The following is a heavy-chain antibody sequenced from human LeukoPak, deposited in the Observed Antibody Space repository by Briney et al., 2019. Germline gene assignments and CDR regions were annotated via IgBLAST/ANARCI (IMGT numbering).Heavy chain of an antibody. CDR1: GFTFDDYA. CDR2: ISWNSGSI. V-gene: IGHV3-9*03. D-gene: IGHD6-19*01. J-gene: IGHJ4*02. CDR3: AKGSNGSGYSSGWYYFDY. Sequence: GRSLRLSCAASGFTFDDYAMHWVRQAPGKGLEWVSGISWNSGSIGYADSVKGRFTISRDNAKNSLYLQMNSLRAEDMALYYCAKGSNGSGYSSGWYYFDYWGQGTLVTVSS.